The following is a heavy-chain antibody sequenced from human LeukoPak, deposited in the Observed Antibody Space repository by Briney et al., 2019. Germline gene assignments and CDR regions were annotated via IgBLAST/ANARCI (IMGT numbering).Heavy chain of an antibody. CDR1: GGSFSGYY. CDR3: ARPVVPKARRYFQH. V-gene: IGHV4-34*01. J-gene: IGHJ1*01. CDR2: INHSGST. D-gene: IGHD2-2*01. Sequence: PSETLSLTCAVYGGSFSGYYWSWIRQPPGKGLEWIGEINHSGSTNYNPSLKSRVTISVDTSKNQFSLKLSSVTAADTAVYYCARPVVPKARRYFQHWGQGTLVTVSS.